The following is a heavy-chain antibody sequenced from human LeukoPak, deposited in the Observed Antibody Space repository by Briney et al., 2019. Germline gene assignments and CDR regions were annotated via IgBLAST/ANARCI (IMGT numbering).Heavy chain of an antibody. D-gene: IGHD2-8*02. J-gene: IGHJ4*02. V-gene: IGHV4-59*01. CDR3: ARWGGVFDY. CDR1: GGSICNYY. CDR2: IYYSGTT. Sequence: SETLSLTCSVSGGSICNYYWSWIRQPPGKGLEWIGYIYYSGTTNYNPSLKSRVTISVDTSKGQFSLKLNSVTAADTAVYYCARWGGVFDYWGQGTLVTVSS.